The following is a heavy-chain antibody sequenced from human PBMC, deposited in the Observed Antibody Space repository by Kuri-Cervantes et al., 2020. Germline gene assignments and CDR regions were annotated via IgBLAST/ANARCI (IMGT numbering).Heavy chain of an antibody. CDR1: GYTFTSYD. Sequence: ASVKVSCKASGYTFTSYDINWVRQATGQGLEWMGWMNPNSGNTGYAQKFQGRVTMTRNTSISTAYMELSSLRSEDTAVYYCAKLYGDYGTDAFDIWVQGTMVTVSS. CDR3: AKLYGDYGTDAFDI. CDR2: MNPNSGNT. D-gene: IGHD4-17*01. V-gene: IGHV1-8*01. J-gene: IGHJ3*02.